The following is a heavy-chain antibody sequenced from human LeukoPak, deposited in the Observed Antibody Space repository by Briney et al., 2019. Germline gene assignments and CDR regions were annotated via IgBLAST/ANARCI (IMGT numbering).Heavy chain of an antibody. CDR1: RFTLSSHE. J-gene: IGHJ4*02. CDR2: ISSSGNTI. Sequence: PGGSLRLSCAASRFTLSSHEMNWVRQAPGKGLEWVSYISSSGNTIYYADSVKGRFTLSRDNAKNSLYLQMNSLRAEDTAVYYCARMGCDILTGYYISFDYWGQGTLVTVSS. V-gene: IGHV3-48*03. D-gene: IGHD3-9*01. CDR3: ARMGCDILTGYYISFDY.